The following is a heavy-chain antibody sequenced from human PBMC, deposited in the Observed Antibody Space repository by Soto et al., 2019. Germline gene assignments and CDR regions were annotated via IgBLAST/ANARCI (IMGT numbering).Heavy chain of an antibody. CDR1: GYTFTSYA. D-gene: IGHD6-13*01. Sequence: QVPLVQSGAEVKKPGASVKVSCKASGYTFTSYAIHWVRQAPGQRLEWMGWINAGNGNTKYSQQFQDRVTITRDTSASTTYMELSSLRSEDTAVYYCARGSEPAYSSWYINGDYWGQGTLVTVSS. V-gene: IGHV1-3*01. CDR2: INAGNGNT. CDR3: ARGSEPAYSSWYINGDY. J-gene: IGHJ4*02.